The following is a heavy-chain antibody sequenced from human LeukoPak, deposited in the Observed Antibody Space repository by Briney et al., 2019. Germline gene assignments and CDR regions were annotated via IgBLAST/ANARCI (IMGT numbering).Heavy chain of an antibody. D-gene: IGHD4-23*01. J-gene: IGHJ4*02. V-gene: IGHV3-74*01. CDR1: GFTFSSYW. CDR3: ARGRPHGNDY. Sequence: GGSLRLSCAASGFTFSSYWMNWVRQAPGKGLVWVSRIASDRSSTTYADSVKGRFSISRDNAKNTLYLQMNSLRVEDTAVYYCARGRPHGNDYWGQGTLVTVSS. CDR2: IASDRSST.